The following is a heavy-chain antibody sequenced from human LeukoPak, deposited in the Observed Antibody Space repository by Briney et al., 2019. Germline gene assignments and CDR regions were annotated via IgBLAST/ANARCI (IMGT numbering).Heavy chain of an antibody. CDR1: GFTFSSYG. D-gene: IGHD5-24*01. CDR3: AKGGPQFFDY. Sequence: GGSLRLSCAASGFTFSSYGMHWVRQAPGKGLEWVSAISGSGGSTYYADSVKGRFTISRDSSKSTLYLQMNSLRAEDTAVYFCAKGGPQFFDYWGQGSLVTVSS. V-gene: IGHV3-23*01. J-gene: IGHJ4*02. CDR2: ISGSGGST.